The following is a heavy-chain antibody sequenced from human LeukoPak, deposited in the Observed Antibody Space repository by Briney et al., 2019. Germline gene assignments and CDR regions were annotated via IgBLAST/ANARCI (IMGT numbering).Heavy chain of an antibody. Sequence: GRSLRLSCAASGFTFSSYGMHWVRQAPGKGLEWVAVISYDGSNKYYADSVKGRFTISRDNSKNTLYLQMNSLRAEDTAVYYCAKDRVLLRYFDWLFDYWGQGTLVTVSS. D-gene: IGHD3-9*01. V-gene: IGHV3-30*18. CDR3: AKDRVLLRYFDWLFDY. CDR1: GFTFSSYG. J-gene: IGHJ4*02. CDR2: ISYDGSNK.